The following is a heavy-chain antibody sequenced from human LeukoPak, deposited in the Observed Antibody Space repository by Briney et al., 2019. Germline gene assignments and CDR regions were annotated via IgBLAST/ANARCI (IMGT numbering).Heavy chain of an antibody. Sequence: GGSLRLSCAASGFTFSSYAMSWVRQAPGKGLEWVSAISGSGGSTYYADSVKGRFTISRDNSENTLYLQMNSLRAEDTAVYYCAKGWLQQLDAFDIWGQGTMVTVSS. CDR1: GFTFSSYA. V-gene: IGHV3-23*01. CDR2: ISGSGGST. D-gene: IGHD6-13*01. J-gene: IGHJ3*02. CDR3: AKGWLQQLDAFDI.